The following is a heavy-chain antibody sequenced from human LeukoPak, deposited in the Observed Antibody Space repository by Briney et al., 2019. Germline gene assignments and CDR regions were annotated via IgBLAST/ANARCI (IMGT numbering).Heavy chain of an antibody. CDR3: ARGRVAARPGAFDI. D-gene: IGHD2-15*01. J-gene: IGHJ3*02. CDR1: GGSFSGYY. CDR2: INHSGST. V-gene: IGHV4-34*01. Sequence: PSETLSLTCAVYGGSFSGYYWSWIRQPPGKGLEWIGEINHSGSTNYNPSLKSRVTISVDTSKNQFSLKLSPVTAADTAVYYCARGRVAARPGAFDIWGQGTMVTVSS.